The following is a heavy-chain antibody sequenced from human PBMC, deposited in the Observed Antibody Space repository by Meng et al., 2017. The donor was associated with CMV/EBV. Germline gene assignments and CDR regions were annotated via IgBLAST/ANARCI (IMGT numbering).Heavy chain of an antibody. CDR2: INHSGST. J-gene: IGHJ6*02. D-gene: IGHD2-2*01. CDR1: GGSFSGYY. V-gene: IGHV4-34*01. CDR3: ARGHRYCSSTSCYLYYGMDV. Sequence: SETLSLTCAVYGGSFSGYYWSWIRQPPGKGLEWIGEINHSGSTNYNPSLKSRVTISVDTSKNQFPLKLSSVTAADTAVYYCARGHRYCSSTSCYLYYGMDVWGQGTTVTVSS.